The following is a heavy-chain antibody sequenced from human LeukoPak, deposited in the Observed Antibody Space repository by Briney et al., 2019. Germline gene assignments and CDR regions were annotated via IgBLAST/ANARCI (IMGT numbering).Heavy chain of an antibody. Sequence: ASVKVSCKASGYTFTGYYVHWVRQAPGQGLEWMGRINPNSGDTNYAQKFQGRVTMTRDTSISTAYMELSRLRSDDTAVYYCARDRKWLKSYYGMDVWGQGTTVTVSS. J-gene: IGHJ6*02. D-gene: IGHD3-22*01. V-gene: IGHV1-2*06. CDR3: ARDRKWLKSYYGMDV. CDR2: INPNSGDT. CDR1: GYTFTGYY.